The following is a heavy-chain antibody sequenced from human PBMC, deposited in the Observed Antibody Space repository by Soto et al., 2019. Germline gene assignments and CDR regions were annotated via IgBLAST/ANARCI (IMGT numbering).Heavy chain of an antibody. CDR1: GYTFTMYE. CDR3: ARDVTLVRGVTNAFDI. CDR2: INTGNGNT. D-gene: IGHD3-10*01. V-gene: IGHV1-3*04. Sequence: QVQLVQSGAEVKKPGASVKVSCKASGYTFTMYEMHWVRQAPGERLEWMGRINTGNGNTRYSQKFQGRVTVTRDTSASTVYMELGSLRSKDTAAYYGARDVTLVRGVTNAFDIWGQGTMVTVSS. J-gene: IGHJ3*02.